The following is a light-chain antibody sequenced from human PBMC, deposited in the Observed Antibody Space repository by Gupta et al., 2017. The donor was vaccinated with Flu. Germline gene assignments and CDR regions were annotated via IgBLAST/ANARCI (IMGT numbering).Light chain of an antibody. J-gene: IGKJ1*01. CDR3: HQYDSAPWT. CDR1: QSVSSNN. V-gene: IGKV3-20*01. CDR2: AVS. Sequence: EIVLTQSPGTLSWSPGGGATLSCTASQSVSSNNLALYPQKPGQAPRLLISAVSSRATGMPDRYGGSGSGTDFTLSITRVEPEDSAVYYFHQYDSAPWTFGQGTKVEIK.